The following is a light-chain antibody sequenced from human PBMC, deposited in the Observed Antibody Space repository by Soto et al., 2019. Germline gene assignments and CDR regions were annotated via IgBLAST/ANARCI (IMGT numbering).Light chain of an antibody. Sequence: EIVLTQSPSTLSFSPWERSTLSFMASQSVTNSLACYQQKPGQPPRLLIYGTSTRATGIPATFSGSGSGTEFTLTISSLQSEDFAVYYCQQYDNWPLTFGGGTKVDIK. CDR1: QSVTNS. CDR2: GTS. CDR3: QQYDNWPLT. J-gene: IGKJ4*01. V-gene: IGKV3-15*01.